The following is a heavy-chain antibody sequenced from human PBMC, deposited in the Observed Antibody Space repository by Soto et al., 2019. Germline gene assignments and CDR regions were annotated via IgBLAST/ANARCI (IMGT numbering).Heavy chain of an antibody. J-gene: IGHJ6*02. D-gene: IGHD3-10*01. CDR1: GGSFRGYY. CDR2: INHSGST. V-gene: IGHV4-34*01. Sequence: PSETLSLTWAVYGGSFRGYYWSRIRKHQGKGLEWIGEINHSGSTNYNPSLKSRVTISVDTSKNQFSLKLSSVTAADTAVYYCARGRITMVRGVIEYYYYYGMDVWGQGTTVTVSS. CDR3: ARGRITMVRGVIEYYYYYGMDV.